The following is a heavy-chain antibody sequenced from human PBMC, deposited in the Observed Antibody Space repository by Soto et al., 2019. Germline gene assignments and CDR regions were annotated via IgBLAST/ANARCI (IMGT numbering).Heavy chain of an antibody. Sequence: SETLSLICAVYGGSFSGYYWSWIRQPPGKGLEWIGEINHGGSTNYNPSLKSRVTISVDTSKNQFSLKLSSVTAADTAVYYCARVGKTGNSPDYYYGMDVWGQGTTVTVSS. J-gene: IGHJ6*02. D-gene: IGHD4-4*01. CDR3: ARVGKTGNSPDYYYGMDV. CDR1: GGSFSGYY. V-gene: IGHV4-34*01. CDR2: INHGGST.